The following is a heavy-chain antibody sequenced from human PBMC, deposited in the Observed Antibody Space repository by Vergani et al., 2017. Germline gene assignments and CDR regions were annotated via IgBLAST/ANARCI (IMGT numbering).Heavy chain of an antibody. CDR1: GFTSSYYG. CDR3: ARINYYGSSGYSLTRWHNWFDP. Sequence: QVHLVESGGGVVQPGRSLRLSCVVSGFTSSYYGMHWVRQAPGKGLEWVAVISYDGTQKYYVDSVKGRFTISRDNAKNSLYLQMNSLRAEDTALYYCARINYYGSSGYSLTRWHNWFDPWGQGTLITFSS. J-gene: IGHJ5*02. D-gene: IGHD3-22*01. CDR2: ISYDGTQK. V-gene: IGHV3-30*03.